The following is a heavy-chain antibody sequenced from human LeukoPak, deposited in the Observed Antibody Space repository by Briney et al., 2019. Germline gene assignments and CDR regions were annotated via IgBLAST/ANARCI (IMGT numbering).Heavy chain of an antibody. CDR2: INSDGSST. V-gene: IGHV3-74*01. CDR1: GFTFSNFW. D-gene: IGHD3-22*01. CDR3: ARVPGDSSGYYQHFDY. Sequence: PGGSLRLSCAASGFTFSNFWMHWVRQAPGKGLVWVSRINSDGSSTSYADSVKGRFTISRDNAKNTLYLQMNSLRAEDTAVYYCARVPGDSSGYYQHFDYWGQGTLVTVSS. J-gene: IGHJ4*02.